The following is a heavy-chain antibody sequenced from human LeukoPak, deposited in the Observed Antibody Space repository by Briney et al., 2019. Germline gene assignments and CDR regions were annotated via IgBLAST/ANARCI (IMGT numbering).Heavy chain of an antibody. Sequence: PGGSLRLSCAASGFTFSTYTIHWVRQAPGKGLEYVSAISSYGDSTSYADSVRGRFTISRDNSKNTLYLQMGSLRAEDTAVYYCAKPISGGLAVTADWFDPWGQGTLIVVSS. J-gene: IGHJ5*01. CDR1: GFTFSTYT. CDR3: AKPISGGLAVTADWFDP. V-gene: IGHV3-64*02. CDR2: ISSYGDST. D-gene: IGHD6-19*01.